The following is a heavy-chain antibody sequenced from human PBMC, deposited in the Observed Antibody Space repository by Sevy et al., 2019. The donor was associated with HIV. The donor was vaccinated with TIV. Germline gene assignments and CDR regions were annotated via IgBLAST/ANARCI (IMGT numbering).Heavy chain of an antibody. J-gene: IGHJ6*02. CDR3: STDPIIVLLVTDGMDV. CDR2: IKSRPDGGTT. Sequence: GGSLRLSCVASGFTFRYAWMSWVRQAPGKGLEWVGRIKSRPDGGTTDYAAPVKGRFTISRDDSKNTLYLQMNSLKTEDTGVYYCSTDPIIVLLVTDGMDVWGQGTTVTVSS. CDR1: GFTFRYAW. V-gene: IGHV3-15*01. D-gene: IGHD2-8*01.